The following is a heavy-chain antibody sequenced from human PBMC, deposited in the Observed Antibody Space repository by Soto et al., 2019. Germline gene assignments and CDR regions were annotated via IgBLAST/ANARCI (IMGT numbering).Heavy chain of an antibody. D-gene: IGHD3-22*01. CDR2: ISAYNGNT. V-gene: IGHV1-18*01. Sequence: AAVKVSCKASGYTFTSDGISWVRQAPGQGLEWMGWISAYNGNTNYAQKLQGRVTMTTDTSTSTAYMELRSLRSDDTAVYYCARDDYYDSSGSNRFGYWGQGTLVTVSS. J-gene: IGHJ4*02. CDR1: GYTFTSDG. CDR3: ARDDYYDSSGSNRFGY.